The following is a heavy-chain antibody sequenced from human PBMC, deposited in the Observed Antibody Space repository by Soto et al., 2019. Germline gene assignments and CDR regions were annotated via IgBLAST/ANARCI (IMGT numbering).Heavy chain of an antibody. V-gene: IGHV4-31*03. Sequence: QVQLRESGPGLMKPSQTLSLTCTVSGGSLRDVGHFWTWLRQRPGSGLEWVGYSSYGGATYYSPSFQSRVSISVDTSKNQFSLTLNSVTAADTATYYWATDPGGPPLNRFESWGHGTLVTVSS. CDR3: ATDPGGPPLNRFES. D-gene: IGHD3-10*01. J-gene: IGHJ5*01. CDR1: GGSLRDVGHF. CDR2: SSYGGAT.